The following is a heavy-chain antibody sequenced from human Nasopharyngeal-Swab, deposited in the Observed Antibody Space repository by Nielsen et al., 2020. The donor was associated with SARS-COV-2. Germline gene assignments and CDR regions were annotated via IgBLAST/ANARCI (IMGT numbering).Heavy chain of an antibody. V-gene: IGHV4-59*01. D-gene: IGHD6-19*01. CDR3: ADISYSSIDY. CDR2: IYYSGST. Sequence: SQTLSLTCAVSGGSISSYSWSWIRLPPGKGLEWIGYIYYSGSTNYSPSLKSRVTISVDTSKNQFSLKLNSVTAADTAVYYCADISYSSIDYWGQGTLVTVSS. J-gene: IGHJ4*02. CDR1: GGSISSYS.